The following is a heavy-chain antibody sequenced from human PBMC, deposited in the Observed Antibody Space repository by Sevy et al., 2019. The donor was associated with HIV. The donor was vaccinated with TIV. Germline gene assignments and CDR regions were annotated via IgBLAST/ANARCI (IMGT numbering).Heavy chain of an antibody. D-gene: IGHD5-18*01. CDR1: GFSFSSYW. CDR3: VREGLGGYSYSLDC. J-gene: IGHJ4*02. V-gene: IGHV3-7*01. Sequence: GGSLRLSCAASGFSFSSYWMSWVRQAPGKGLEWVATMKEDGSEKYYVDSVEGRFTISRDKAKNSLYLQMNSLRAEDTALYFCVREGLGGYSYSLDCWGQGALVTVSS. CDR2: MKEDGSEK.